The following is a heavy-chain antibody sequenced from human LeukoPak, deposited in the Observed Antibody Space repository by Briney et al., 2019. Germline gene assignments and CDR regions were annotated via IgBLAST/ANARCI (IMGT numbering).Heavy chain of an antibody. CDR1: GFTFSSYG. V-gene: IGHV3-23*01. D-gene: IGHD3-10*01. J-gene: IGHJ4*02. Sequence: PGGSLRLSCAASGFTFSSYGMSWVRQAPGKGLEWVSAISGSGGSTYYADSVKGRFTISRDNPKNTLYLQMNSLRAEDTAVYYCAKAGYGSGSYYSYWGQGTLVTVSS. CDR2: ISGSGGST. CDR3: AKAGYGSGSYYSY.